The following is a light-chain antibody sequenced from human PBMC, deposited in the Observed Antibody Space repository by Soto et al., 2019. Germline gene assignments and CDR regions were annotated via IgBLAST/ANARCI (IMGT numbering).Light chain of an antibody. CDR1: SSDVGRYNL. Sequence: QSALTQPASVSGSPGQSITISCTGTSSDVGRYNLVSWYQQHPGKAPKLMIYEGRKRPSGVSNRFSGSKSGNTASLTISGLQAEDEADYYCCSYAGSSTSYVFGTGTKVTVL. CDR2: EGR. J-gene: IGLJ1*01. CDR3: CSYAGSSTSYV. V-gene: IGLV2-23*01.